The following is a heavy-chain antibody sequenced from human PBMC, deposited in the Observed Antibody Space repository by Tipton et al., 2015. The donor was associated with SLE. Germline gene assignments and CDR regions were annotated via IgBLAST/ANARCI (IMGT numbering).Heavy chain of an antibody. CDR2: IYYSGST. J-gene: IGHJ3*02. CDR1: GGSVSSGSYY. D-gene: IGHD5-18*01. Sequence: LRLSCTVSGGSVSSGSYYWSWIRQPPGKGLEWIGYIYYSGSTNYNPSLKSRVTISVDTSKNQFSLKLSSVTAADTAVYYCARARLGRGYSYGYGAFDIWGQGTMVTVSS. CDR3: ARARLGRGYSYGYGAFDI. V-gene: IGHV4-61*01.